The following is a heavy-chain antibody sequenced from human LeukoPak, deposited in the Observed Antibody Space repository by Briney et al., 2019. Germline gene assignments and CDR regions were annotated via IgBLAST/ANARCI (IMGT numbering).Heavy chain of an antibody. CDR3: ARVGATRVDY. V-gene: IGHV4-59*01. Sequence: SSETLSLTCTVSGGSTSSYYWSWIRQPPGKGLEWIGYIYYSGSTNYNPSLKSRVTISVDTSKNQFSLKLSSVTAADTAVYYCARVGATRVDYWGQGTLVTVSS. CDR1: GGSTSSYY. CDR2: IYYSGST. J-gene: IGHJ4*02. D-gene: IGHD1-26*01.